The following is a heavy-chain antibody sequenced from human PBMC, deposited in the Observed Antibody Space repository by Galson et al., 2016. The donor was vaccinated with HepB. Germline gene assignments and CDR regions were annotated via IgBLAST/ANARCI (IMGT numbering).Heavy chain of an antibody. V-gene: IGHV3-48*03. D-gene: IGHD3-9*01. J-gene: IGHJ4*02. Sequence: SLRLSCAASGFTFSRYEMNWVRQAPGKGLEWVSYISSSGTTIYYADSVKGRFTISRDNAKNSLYLQMNSLRAEDTAVYYCAREPARLDDLLTGPPKNPDYWGRGTLVTGSS. CDR3: AREPARLDDLLTGPPKNPDY. CDR1: GFTFSRYE. CDR2: ISSSGTTI.